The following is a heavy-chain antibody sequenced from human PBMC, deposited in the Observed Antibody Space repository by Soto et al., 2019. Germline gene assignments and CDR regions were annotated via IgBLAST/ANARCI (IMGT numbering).Heavy chain of an antibody. CDR2: FDPEDGET. J-gene: IGHJ4*02. CDR3: ATDLVRGIGDHWIDY. D-gene: IGHD3-10*01. Sequence: ASVKVSCKVSGYTLTELSMHWVRQAPGKGLEWMGGFDPEDGETIYAQKFQGRVTMTEDTSTDTAYMELSSLRSEDTAVYYCATDLVRGIGDHWIDYWGQGTLVTVSS. CDR1: GYTLTELS. V-gene: IGHV1-24*01.